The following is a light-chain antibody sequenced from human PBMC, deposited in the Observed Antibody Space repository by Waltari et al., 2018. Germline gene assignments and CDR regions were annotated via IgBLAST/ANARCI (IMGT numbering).Light chain of an antibody. CDR1: RSYVGGYHA. Sequence: QSALTPPASVSGSPGQSITISCTGTRSYVGGYHAVSWYQQHPGKAPKLMIYDVVSRPSGVPNRFSGSKSGNTASLVISGLQADDEADYYCSSYTSSISYVFGTGTKVTVL. CDR2: DVV. CDR3: SSYTSSISYV. V-gene: IGLV2-14*03. J-gene: IGLJ1*01.